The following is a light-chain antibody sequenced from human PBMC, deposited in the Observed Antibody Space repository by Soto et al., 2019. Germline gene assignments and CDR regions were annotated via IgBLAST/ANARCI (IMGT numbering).Light chain of an antibody. CDR1: QSVSNY. V-gene: IGKV3-11*01. Sequence: EIVLTQSPATLSLSPGERATLSCRASQSVSNYLAWYQQKPGQAPRLLIYDASNRATGIPARFSGSGSGTDVTLTISSLEPEDFAVYYCQQRSNWPPGTFGPGTKVYIK. J-gene: IGKJ3*01. CDR2: DAS. CDR3: QQRSNWPPGT.